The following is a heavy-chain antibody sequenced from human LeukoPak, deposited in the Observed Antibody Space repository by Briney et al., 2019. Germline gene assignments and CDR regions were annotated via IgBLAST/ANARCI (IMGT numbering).Heavy chain of an antibody. V-gene: IGHV4-59*01. D-gene: IGHD6-19*01. CDR2: IYYNGST. Sequence: SETLSLTCTVSGGSISSYYWSWIRQPPGKGLEWIGYIYYNGSTNYNPSLKSRVTISVDTSKNQFSLKLSSVTAADTAVYYCARGSSGWYQWFDPWGQGTLVTVSS. CDR3: ARGSSGWYQWFDP. J-gene: IGHJ5*02. CDR1: GGSISSYY.